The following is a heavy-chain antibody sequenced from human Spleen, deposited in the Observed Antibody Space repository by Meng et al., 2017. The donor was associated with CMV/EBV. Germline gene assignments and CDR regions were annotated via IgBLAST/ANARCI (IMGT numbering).Heavy chain of an antibody. CDR2: IIPLVGFP. Sequence: GATFSTYAFSWVRQAPGQGLEWMGTIIPLVGFPNYAQKFQGRVTIIADKSTSTVYMDLSSLRSDDTAIYYCARGYCSSNTCYTFGYWGQGTLVTVSS. D-gene: IGHD2-2*01. CDR3: ARGYCSSNTCYTFGY. V-gene: IGHV1-69*04. CDR1: GATFSTYA. J-gene: IGHJ4*02.